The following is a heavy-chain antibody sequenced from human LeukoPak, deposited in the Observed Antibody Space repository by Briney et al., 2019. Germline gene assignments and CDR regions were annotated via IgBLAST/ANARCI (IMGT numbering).Heavy chain of an antibody. D-gene: IGHD3-22*01. J-gene: IGHJ4*02. CDR2: IKWNGGST. V-gene: IGHV3-20*04. CDR3: ARIPYDSSGYYDY. Sequence: PGGSLRLSCAASGFTFDDYGMSWVRQAPGKGLEWVSGIKWNGGSTGYADSVKGRFTISRDNAKNSLYLQMNGLRAEDTALYYCARIPYDSSGYYDYWGQGTLVTVSS. CDR1: GFTFDDYG.